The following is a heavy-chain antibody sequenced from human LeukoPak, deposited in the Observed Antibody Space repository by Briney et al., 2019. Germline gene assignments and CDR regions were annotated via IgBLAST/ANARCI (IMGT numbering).Heavy chain of an antibody. D-gene: IGHD5-18*01. Sequence: GAGMQTSSYGVGCGFTSYWIGWGRRLPGKGGEWRGMIYNGDCDTRYSPSFKGQVTISVDKSKSKGYLQWSGVKAADTAVYYCARHDGRGYSYGPGDSWRRGTLVTVSS. J-gene: IGHJ4*02. CDR2: IYNGDCDT. CDR1: GCGFTSYW. CDR3: ARHDGRGYSYGPGDS. V-gene: IGHV5-51*01.